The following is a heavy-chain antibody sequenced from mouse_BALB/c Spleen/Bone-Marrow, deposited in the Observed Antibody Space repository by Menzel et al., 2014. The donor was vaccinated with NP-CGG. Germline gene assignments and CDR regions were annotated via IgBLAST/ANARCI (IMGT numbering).Heavy chain of an antibody. V-gene: IGHV5-9-4*01. D-gene: IGHD2-13*01. J-gene: IGHJ1*01. Sequence: EVQLVESGGGLVKPGGSLKLSCAASGFTFSSYAMSWVRQSPEKRLEWVAEISSGGSYTYYSDTVTGRFTISRDNVKNTLYLEMSSLRSEEAAMYHCGRDNGAYGWYFDVWGAGTTVTVSS. CDR1: GFTFSSYA. CDR3: GRDNGAYGWYFDV. CDR2: ISSGGSYT.